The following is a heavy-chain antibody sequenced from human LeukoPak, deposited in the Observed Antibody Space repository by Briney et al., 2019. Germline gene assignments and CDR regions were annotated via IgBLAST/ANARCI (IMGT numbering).Heavy chain of an antibody. CDR1: GYTLTELS. V-gene: IGHV1-24*01. CDR2: FDPKDGET. D-gene: IGHD1-14*01. CDR3: ATVGIAYDY. J-gene: IGHJ4*02. Sequence: VASVKVSCKVSGYTLTELSMHWVRQAPGKGFEWMGGFDPKDGETIYAQKFQGRVTMTEDTSTDTAYMELSSLRSEDTAVYYCATVGIAYDYWGQGTLVTVSS.